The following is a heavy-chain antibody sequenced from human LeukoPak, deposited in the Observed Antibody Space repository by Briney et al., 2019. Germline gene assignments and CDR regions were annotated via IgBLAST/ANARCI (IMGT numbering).Heavy chain of an antibody. D-gene: IGHD4-11*01. V-gene: IGHV3-43*02. CDR1: GFAFDNYA. CDR3: AKDLTTVGSPWFDP. Sequence: GGSLRLSCAASGFAFDNYAMHWIRQAPGKGLEWVSLISGDGTTTYHAESVKGRFTASRDNSKNSLFLQMNGLRSEDTAFCYCAKDLTTVGSPWFDPWGQGTLVTVSS. J-gene: IGHJ5*02. CDR2: ISGDGTTT.